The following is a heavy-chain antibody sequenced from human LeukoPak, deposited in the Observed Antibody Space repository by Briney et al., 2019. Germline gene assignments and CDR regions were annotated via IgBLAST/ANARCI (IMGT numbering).Heavy chain of an antibody. Sequence: ASVKVSCKASGYIFTDYYMHWVRQAPGQGLEWMGIINPSGGSTSYAQKFQGRVTMTRDTSTSTVYMELSSLRSEDTAVYYCARDPGGIAAAAYYYGMDVWGQGTTVTVSS. V-gene: IGHV1-46*01. D-gene: IGHD6-13*01. CDR3: ARDPGGIAAAAYYYGMDV. CDR2: INPSGGST. J-gene: IGHJ6*02. CDR1: GYIFTDYY.